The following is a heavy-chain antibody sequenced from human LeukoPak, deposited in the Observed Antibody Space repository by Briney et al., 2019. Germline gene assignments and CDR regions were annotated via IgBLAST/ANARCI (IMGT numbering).Heavy chain of an antibody. CDR3: ARSAGSYEKQLDY. V-gene: IGHV5-51*01. Sequence: GESLKISCKGSGYRFTSYSIGWVRQMPGKGLEWMGIIYPGDSNTRYSPSFKGQVTISADKSIDTAYLQWSSLKASDTARYYCARSAGSYEKQLDYWGQGTLVTISS. J-gene: IGHJ4*02. D-gene: IGHD1-1*01. CDR2: IYPGDSNT. CDR1: GYRFTSYS.